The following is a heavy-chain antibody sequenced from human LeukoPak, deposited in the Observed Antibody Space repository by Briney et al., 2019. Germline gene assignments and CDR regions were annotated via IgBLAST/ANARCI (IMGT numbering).Heavy chain of an antibody. CDR1: CGSISSYY. V-gene: IGHV4-59*08. J-gene: IGHJ4*02. Sequence: SETLSLTCTVSCGSISSYYWSWIRQPPGKGLEWIGYIYYSGSTNYNPSLKSRVTISVDTSKNQFSLKLSSVTAADTAVYYCARHVRGAPPPPPDYWGQGTLVTVSS. CDR2: IYYSGST. CDR3: ARHVRGAPPPPPDY. D-gene: IGHD3-10*02.